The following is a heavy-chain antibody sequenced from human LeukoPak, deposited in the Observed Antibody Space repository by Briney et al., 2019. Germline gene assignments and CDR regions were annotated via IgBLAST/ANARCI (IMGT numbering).Heavy chain of an antibody. CDR1: GDTVSSNSAG. CDR2: TYYRSKWYN. Sequence: QTLSLTCAISGDTVSSNSAGWNWIRQSPSRGLEWLGRTYYRSKWYNDYAVPVKRRTPITPDTSKKQFSLELNSVTPEDRAVYYCARGYMLGISHFDYWGQGTLVTVSS. V-gene: IGHV6-1*01. J-gene: IGHJ4*02. CDR3: ARGYMLGISHFDY. D-gene: IGHD2/OR15-2a*01.